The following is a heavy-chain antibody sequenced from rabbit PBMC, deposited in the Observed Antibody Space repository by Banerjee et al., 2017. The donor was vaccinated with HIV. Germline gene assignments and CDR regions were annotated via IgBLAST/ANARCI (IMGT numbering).Heavy chain of an antibody. V-gene: IGHV1S45*01. D-gene: IGHD1-1*01. CDR3: ARGVYIGGTIPTYFNL. CDR1: GFSFSSSYW. Sequence: QELLVESGGGLVTLGGFMTLTCKASGFSFSSSYWICWVRQAPGKGLEWIACINTSSGNAVYANWAKGRFTISKTSSTTVTLQMTSLTAADTATYFCARGVYIGGTIPTYFNLWGPGTLVTVS. J-gene: IGHJ4*01. CDR2: INTSSGNA.